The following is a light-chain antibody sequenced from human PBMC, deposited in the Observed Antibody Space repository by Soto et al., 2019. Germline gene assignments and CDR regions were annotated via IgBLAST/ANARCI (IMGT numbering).Light chain of an antibody. V-gene: IGLV2-14*03. Sequence: QSALTQPASVSGSPGQSITISCSGTPSDIGAYNYVSWYQHLPGKAPKVIIYDVTNRPSGVSSRFSGSKSGTTASLTISGLQAEDEANYYCGSYTISSTLMIFGRGTKLTVL. CDR3: GSYTISSTLMI. CDR1: PSDIGAYNY. J-gene: IGLJ2*01. CDR2: DVT.